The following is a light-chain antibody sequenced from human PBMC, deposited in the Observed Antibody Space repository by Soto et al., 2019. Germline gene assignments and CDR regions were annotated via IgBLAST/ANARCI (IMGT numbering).Light chain of an antibody. V-gene: IGKV1-39*01. J-gene: IGKJ4*01. CDR3: KQSFSRPLT. CDR2: SAY. CDR1: LGISHY. Sequence: DIRMTQSPSSLPASIGDRVTITCRASLGISHYLNWYQQKPGKAHDLLIFSAYRLQSGVHSRFSGSGSGTQFTLTITSLQPEDFATYYCKQSFSRPLTFGGGTKVDIK.